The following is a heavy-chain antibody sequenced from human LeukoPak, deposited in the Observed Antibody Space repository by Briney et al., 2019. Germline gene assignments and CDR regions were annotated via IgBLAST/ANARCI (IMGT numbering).Heavy chain of an antibody. CDR1: GFTFSSYA. D-gene: IGHD6-19*01. Sequence: GGSLRLSCAASGFTFSSYAMHWVRQAPGKGLEWVAVISYGGSNKYYADSVKGRFTISRDNSKNTLYLQMNSLRAEDTAVYYCARVGSSGWYGSLDYWGQGTLVTVSS. CDR2: ISYGGSNK. V-gene: IGHV3-30*04. J-gene: IGHJ4*02. CDR3: ARVGSSGWYGSLDY.